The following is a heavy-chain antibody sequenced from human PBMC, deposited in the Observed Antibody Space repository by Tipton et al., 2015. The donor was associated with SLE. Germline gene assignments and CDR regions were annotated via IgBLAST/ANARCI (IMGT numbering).Heavy chain of an antibody. D-gene: IGHD1-26*01. J-gene: IGHJ6*02. CDR3: ARGEWELLDYYGMDV. CDR1: GYTFTSYD. V-gene: IGHV1-8*02. CDR2: MNPNSGNT. Sequence: QLVQSGAEVKKPGASVKVSCKASGYTFTSYDINWVRQATGQGLEWMGWMNPNSGNTGYVQKFQGRVTMTRDTSTSTVYMELSSLRSEDTAVYYCARGEWELLDYYGMDVWGQGTTVTVYS.